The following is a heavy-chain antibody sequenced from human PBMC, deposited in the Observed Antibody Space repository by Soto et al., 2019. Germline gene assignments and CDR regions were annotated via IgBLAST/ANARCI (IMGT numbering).Heavy chain of an antibody. CDR1: GGSISSYY. CDR2: IYTSGST. D-gene: IGHD6-13*01. CDR3: ARDRPAAGFYYYYYGMDV. V-gene: IGHV4-4*07. Sequence: PSETLSLTCTVSGGSISSYYWSWIRQPAGKGLEWIGRIYTSGSTNYNPSLKSRVTMSVDTSKNQFSLKLSSVTAADTAVYYCARDRPAAGFYYYYYGMDVWGQGTTVT. J-gene: IGHJ6*02.